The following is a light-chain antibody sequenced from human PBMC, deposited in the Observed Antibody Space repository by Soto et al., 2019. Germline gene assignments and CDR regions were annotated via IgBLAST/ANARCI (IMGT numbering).Light chain of an antibody. CDR2: WAS. V-gene: IGKV4-1*01. Sequence: DIVMPQSPDSLAVSLGERATINCESSQSVLYSSNNKNYLAWYQQKPGQPPKLLIYWASTRESGVPDRFSGSGSGTDFTLTISSLQADDVAVYYCQQYYSAPWTFGQGTKVEIK. J-gene: IGKJ1*01. CDR3: QQYYSAPWT. CDR1: QSVLYSSNNKNY.